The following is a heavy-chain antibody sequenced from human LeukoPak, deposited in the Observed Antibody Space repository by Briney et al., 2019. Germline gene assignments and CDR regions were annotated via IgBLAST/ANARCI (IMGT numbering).Heavy chain of an antibody. J-gene: IGHJ6*03. V-gene: IGHV1-2*02. CDR1: GYTFTSYY. CDR2: INPNSGGT. CDR3: ARDGGYSSGWYGYYYYMDV. D-gene: IGHD6-19*01. Sequence: ASVKVSCKASGYTFTSYYMHWVRQAPGQGLEWMGWINPNSGGTNYAQKFQGRVTMTRDTSISTAYMELSRLRSDDTAVYYCARDGGYSSGWYGYYYYMDVWGKGTTVTVSS.